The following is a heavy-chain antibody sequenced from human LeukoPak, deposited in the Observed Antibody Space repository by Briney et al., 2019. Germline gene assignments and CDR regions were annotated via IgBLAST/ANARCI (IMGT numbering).Heavy chain of an antibody. CDR3: ARGTGWFRLDF. J-gene: IGHJ4*02. V-gene: IGHV6-1*01. Sequence: SQTLSLTCVISGDSVSSNIVAWNWIRQSPSRGLEWLGRTYYRSKWYHEYAVSVKGRIAINPDTAKNQFSLHLNSVAPQATAVYYCARGTGWFRLDFWGQGTLATVSS. CDR2: TYYRSKWYH. D-gene: IGHD6-19*01. CDR1: GDSVSSNIVA.